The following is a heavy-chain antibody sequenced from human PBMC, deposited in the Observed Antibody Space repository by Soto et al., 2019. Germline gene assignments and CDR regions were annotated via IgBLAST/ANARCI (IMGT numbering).Heavy chain of an antibody. Sequence: SETLSLTCTVSGGSISSGDYFWSWIRQPPGKGLEWIGYIYYSGSTYYDPSLKSRVTISVDTSKNQFSLKLSSVTAADTAVYYCARQAVEYDYVWGSYRYPLYYYGMDVWGQGTTVTVSS. CDR1: GGSISSGDYF. D-gene: IGHD3-16*02. CDR2: IYYSGST. V-gene: IGHV4-30-4*01. CDR3: ARQAVEYDYVWGSYRYPLYYYGMDV. J-gene: IGHJ6*02.